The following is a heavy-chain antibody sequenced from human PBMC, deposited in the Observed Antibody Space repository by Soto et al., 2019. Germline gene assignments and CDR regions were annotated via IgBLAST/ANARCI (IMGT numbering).Heavy chain of an antibody. J-gene: IGHJ4*02. Sequence: GGSLRLSCAASGFTFSSYAMGWVHQAPGKGLELVSTISAGGGHTYYADSVKGRFTISRDNSKNTLYLQMNSLRAEDTAVYYCTKGYYYDTCGYFDSWGQGTLVTVSS. CDR2: ISAGGGHT. V-gene: IGHV3-23*01. CDR3: TKGYYYDTCGYFDS. D-gene: IGHD3-22*01. CDR1: GFTFSSYA.